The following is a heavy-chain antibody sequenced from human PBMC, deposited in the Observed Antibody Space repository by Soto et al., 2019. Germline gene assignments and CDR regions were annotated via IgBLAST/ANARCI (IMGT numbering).Heavy chain of an antibody. J-gene: IGHJ6*02. CDR3: ARDRLRGWNRCYYGMDV. CDR1: GFTFSSYG. D-gene: IGHD1-1*01. Sequence: QVQLVESGGGVVQPGRSLRLSCAASGFTFSSYGMHWVRQAPGKGLEWVAVIWYDGSNKYYADSVKGRFTISRDNSKNTLYLQMNSLRAEDTAVYYCARDRLRGWNRCYYGMDVWGQGTTVTVSS. V-gene: IGHV3-33*01. CDR2: IWYDGSNK.